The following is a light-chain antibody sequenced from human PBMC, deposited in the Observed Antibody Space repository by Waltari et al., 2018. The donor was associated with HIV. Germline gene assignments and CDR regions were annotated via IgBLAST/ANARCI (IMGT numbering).Light chain of an antibody. Sequence: QSVLTRPPSASGTPGPRVTIPCSGSSPHLRRNTVIRYQQLPGTAPKLLIYSNNQRPSGVPDRFSGSKSGTSASLAISGLQSEDEADYYCAAWDDSLNGAYVFGTGTKVTVL. J-gene: IGLJ1*01. CDR2: SNN. CDR1: SPHLRRNT. CDR3: AAWDDSLNGAYV. V-gene: IGLV1-44*01.